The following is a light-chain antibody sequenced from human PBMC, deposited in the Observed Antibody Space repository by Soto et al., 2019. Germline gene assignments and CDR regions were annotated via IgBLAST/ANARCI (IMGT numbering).Light chain of an antibody. CDR3: QHYNRYSEA. J-gene: IGKJ1*01. CDR1: QSISSW. Sequence: DIHMTQSPSTLSGSVGYRVTITCRASQSISSWLAWYQPKPGKAPKLLTSKASTLKSWVPSKCSGSGSGTEFTLTISSLQPDDFATYYCQHYNRYSEAFGQGTKVDIK. V-gene: IGKV1-5*03. CDR2: KAS.